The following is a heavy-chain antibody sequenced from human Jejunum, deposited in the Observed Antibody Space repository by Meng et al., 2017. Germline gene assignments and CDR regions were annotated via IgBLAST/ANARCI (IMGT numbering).Heavy chain of an antibody. J-gene: IGHJ4*02. V-gene: IGHV4-30-4*01. CDR3: SREVYFDTAMIIDS. Sequence: HVYLHESGVGLVQASQSLFLTRAVSGGSLASVSLQWTCNRQPPGKGLVYIGYLYYDGNTNYSPSLMSRVSITIDATKNQFSHLLNSVTAADAAVYYCSREVYFDTAMIIDSWGPGTLVTVSS. D-gene: IGHD5-18*01. CDR1: GGSLASVSLQ. CDR2: LYYDGNT.